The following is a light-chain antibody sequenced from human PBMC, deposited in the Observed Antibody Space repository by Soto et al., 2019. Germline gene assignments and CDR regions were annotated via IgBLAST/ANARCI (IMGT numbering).Light chain of an antibody. V-gene: IGKV1-27*01. CDR1: QGIGVY. Sequence: DIQLTQSPSSLSASLGDRVTITCRASQGIGVYLAWFQQRPGNVPKLLIYAASTLQSGVPSRFSGSGSGTDFTLTISSLQPEDVATYYCQKYNSAPLTFGGGTKVEIK. J-gene: IGKJ4*01. CDR3: QKYNSAPLT. CDR2: AAS.